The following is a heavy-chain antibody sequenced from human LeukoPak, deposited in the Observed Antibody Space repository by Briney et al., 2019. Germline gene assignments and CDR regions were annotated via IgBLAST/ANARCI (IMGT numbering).Heavy chain of an antibody. Sequence: SETLSLTCAVSGGSISNSNWWSWVRQPQGKGLEWIGEIYHSGSTNYNPSLKSRVTISVDKSKNQFSLKLSSVTAADAAVYYCARVLRGGLEYFDYWGQGTLVTVSS. CDR3: ARVLRGGLEYFDY. CDR2: IYHSGST. V-gene: IGHV4-4*02. J-gene: IGHJ4*02. CDR1: GGSISNSNW.